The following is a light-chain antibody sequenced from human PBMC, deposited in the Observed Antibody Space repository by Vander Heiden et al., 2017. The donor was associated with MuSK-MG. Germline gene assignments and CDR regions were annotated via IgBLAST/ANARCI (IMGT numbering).Light chain of an antibody. V-gene: IGLV3-19*01. CDR2: GKN. J-gene: IGLJ2*01. CDR1: SPRSYY. Sequence: SSELTQDPAVSVALGQTVRITCQGDSPRSYYASWYQQKPGQAPVLIIYGKNNRPSGIPDRFCGSSSGNTASLTITGAQAEDEADYYCNSRDSSGNHLVFGGGTKLTVL. CDR3: NSRDSSGNHLV.